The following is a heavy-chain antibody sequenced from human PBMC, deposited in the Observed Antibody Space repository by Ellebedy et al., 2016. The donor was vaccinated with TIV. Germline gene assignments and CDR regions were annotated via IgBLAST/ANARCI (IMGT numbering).Heavy chain of an antibody. CDR1: GGSISSSSYY. V-gene: IGHV4-39*01. Sequence: MPSETLSLTCTVSGGSISSSSYYWGWIRQPPGKGLEWIGSIYYSGSTYYNPSLKSRVTISVDTSKNQFSLKLSSVTAADTAVYYCARATMTTVTSFDYWGQGTLVTVSS. D-gene: IGHD4-17*01. J-gene: IGHJ4*02. CDR2: IYYSGST. CDR3: ARATMTTVTSFDY.